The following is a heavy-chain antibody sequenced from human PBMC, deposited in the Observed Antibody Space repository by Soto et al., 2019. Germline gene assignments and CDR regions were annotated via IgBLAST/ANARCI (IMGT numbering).Heavy chain of an antibody. CDR1: GFTFSSYW. Sequence: PGGSLRLSCAASGFTFSSYWMHWVRQAPGKGLVWVSRINSDGSITNYADSVKGRFTISRDNAKNTLSLQMNSLRVEDTAVYYCVRSRTYDFHWGQGTLVTVSS. J-gene: IGHJ4*02. D-gene: IGHD3-3*01. CDR3: VRSRTYDFH. CDR2: INSDGSIT. V-gene: IGHV3-74*01.